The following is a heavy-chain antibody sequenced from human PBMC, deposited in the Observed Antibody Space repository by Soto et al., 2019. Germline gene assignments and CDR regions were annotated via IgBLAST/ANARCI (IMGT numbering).Heavy chain of an antibody. J-gene: IGHJ4*02. CDR3: ARARNPPLGSSGYPSIFDY. V-gene: IGHV1-69*13. CDR1: GGTFSSYA. CDR2: LIPIFGTA. Sequence: SVKVSCNASGGTFSSYAISWVRPAPGQGLEWMGGLIPIFGTANYAQKFQGRVTITADESTSTAYMELSSLRSEDTAVYYCARARNPPLGSSGYPSIFDYWGQGTLVTVSS. D-gene: IGHD3-22*01.